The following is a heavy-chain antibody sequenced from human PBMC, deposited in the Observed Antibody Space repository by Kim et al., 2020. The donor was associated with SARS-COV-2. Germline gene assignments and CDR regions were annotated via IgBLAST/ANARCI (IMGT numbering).Heavy chain of an antibody. CDR3: ARGGYLLAPQDFDY. V-gene: IGHV3-48*02. D-gene: IGHD5-18*01. Sequence: GGSLRLSCAASGFTFSSYSMNWVRQAPGKGLEWVSYISSSSSTIYYADSVKGRFTISRDNAKNSLYLQMNSLRDEDTAVYYCARGGYLLAPQDFDYWGQGTLVTVSS. J-gene: IGHJ4*02. CDR1: GFTFSSYS. CDR2: ISSSSSTI.